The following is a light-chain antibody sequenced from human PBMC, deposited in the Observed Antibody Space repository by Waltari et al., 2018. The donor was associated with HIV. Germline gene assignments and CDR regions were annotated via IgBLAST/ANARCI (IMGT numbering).Light chain of an antibody. Sequence: QSVLTQPPSVSGAPGQSVTFSCTGSSSNIRPGAAVHCYQQLPGTAPKLLMYGNKNRASGVPDRFSGFKFGPSAFRAIGGLQPEDEAYCCCQSYDSGSSGSVFGGGTKLTVL. J-gene: IGLJ2*01. CDR2: GNK. CDR3: QSYDSGSSGSV. V-gene: IGLV1-40*01. CDR1: SSNIRPGAA.